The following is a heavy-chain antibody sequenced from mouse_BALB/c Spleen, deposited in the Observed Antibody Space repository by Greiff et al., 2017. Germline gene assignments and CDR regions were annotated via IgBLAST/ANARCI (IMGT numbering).Heavy chain of an antibody. Sequence: EVMLVESGGGLVQPGGSRKLSCAASGFTFSSFGMHWVRQAPEKGLEWVAYISSGSSTIYYADTVKGRFTISRDNPKNTLFLQMTSLRSEDTAMYYCARDDGYSHYFDYWGQGTTLTVSS. D-gene: IGHD2-3*01. CDR2: ISSGSSTI. CDR1: GFTFSSFG. CDR3: ARDDGYSHYFDY. V-gene: IGHV5-17*02. J-gene: IGHJ2*01.